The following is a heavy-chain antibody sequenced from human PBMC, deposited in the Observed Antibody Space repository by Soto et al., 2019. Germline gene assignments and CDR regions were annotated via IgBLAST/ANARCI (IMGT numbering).Heavy chain of an antibody. CDR3: VATGSTDDF. CDR1: GASVNSGDYY. Sequence: VQLQGSGPGLLKPSQTLSLTCAVSGASVNSGDYYWSFIRQAPGKGLEWLAYIFNTGYTYVNPSLKSRGSISLNTSRNQFSLTLTSVTEADTAMYFCVATGSTDDFWGRGTLVSVSS. D-gene: IGHD2-21*02. CDR2: IFNTGYT. J-gene: IGHJ2*01. V-gene: IGHV4-30-4*01.